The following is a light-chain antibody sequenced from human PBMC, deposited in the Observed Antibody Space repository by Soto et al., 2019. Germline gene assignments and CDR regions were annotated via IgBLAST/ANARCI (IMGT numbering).Light chain of an antibody. J-gene: IGLJ2*01. CDR3: SSYAASDTLL. CDR2: EVS. CDR1: SSDVGGHNY. V-gene: IGLV2-8*01. Sequence: QSALTQPPSASGYPGQSVTISCTGTSSDVGGHNYVSWYQQHPGKAPKLMIYEVSKRPSGVPDRFSGSKSGNTASLTVSGLQAEDEADYYCSSYAASDTLLFGGGTKLTVL.